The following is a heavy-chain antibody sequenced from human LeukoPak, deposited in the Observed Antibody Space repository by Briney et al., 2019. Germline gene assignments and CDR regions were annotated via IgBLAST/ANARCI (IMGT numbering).Heavy chain of an antibody. D-gene: IGHD2-21*02. V-gene: IGHV3-23*01. J-gene: IGHJ4*02. CDR1: GFDFSSYT. CDR2: INGGGTST. CDR3: AKKTSYCDGDCYPYYFDH. Sequence: GGSLRLSCAAYGFDFSSYTLGWVRQAPGKGLEWVSAINGGGTSTFYADPVRGRFTISRDNSRSTLYLQMSSLRAEDTAVYYCAKKTSYCDGDCYPYYFDHWGQGTLVTVSS.